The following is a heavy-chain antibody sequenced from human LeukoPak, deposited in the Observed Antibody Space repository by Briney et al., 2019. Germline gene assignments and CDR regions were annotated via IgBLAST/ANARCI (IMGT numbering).Heavy chain of an antibody. V-gene: IGHV1-8*01. J-gene: IGHJ4*02. CDR3: ARGAYYYED. CDR2: MSPNSGDT. Sequence: ASVKVSCKASGYTFTGYDFNWVRQATGQRPEWMGWMSPNSGDTGYAQKFQDRVTMTRNTSISTAYMELSSLRSDDTAVYYCARGAYYYEDWGQGTLVTVSS. CDR1: GYTFTGYD. D-gene: IGHD3-22*01.